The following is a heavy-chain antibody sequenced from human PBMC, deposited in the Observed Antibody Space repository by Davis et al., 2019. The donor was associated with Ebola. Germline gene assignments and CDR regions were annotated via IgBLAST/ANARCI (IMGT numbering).Heavy chain of an antibody. V-gene: IGHV1-46*01. D-gene: IGHD3-10*01. CDR2: INPSGGST. CDR1: GYTFTGYY. Sequence: ASVKVSCKASGYTFTGYYMHWVRQAPGQGLEWMGIINPSGGSTSYAQKFQGRVTMTRDTSTSTVYMELRSLRSDDTAVYYCARDRVRGVIRGSYYYGMDVWGQGTTVTVSS. J-gene: IGHJ6*02. CDR3: ARDRVRGVIRGSYYYGMDV.